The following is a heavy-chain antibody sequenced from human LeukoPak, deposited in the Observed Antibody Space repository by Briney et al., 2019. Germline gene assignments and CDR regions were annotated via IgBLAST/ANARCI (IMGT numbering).Heavy chain of an antibody. CDR3: ARKRVGATAFDC. CDR1: GGSISSYY. CDR2: IYYSGST. J-gene: IGHJ4*02. Sequence: SETLSLTCTVSGGSISSYYWSWIRQPPGKGLEWIGYIYYSGSTNYNPSLKSRVTISVDTSKNQFSLKLSSVTAADTAVYYCARKRVGATAFDCWGQGTLVTVSS. V-gene: IGHV4-59*01. D-gene: IGHD1-26*01.